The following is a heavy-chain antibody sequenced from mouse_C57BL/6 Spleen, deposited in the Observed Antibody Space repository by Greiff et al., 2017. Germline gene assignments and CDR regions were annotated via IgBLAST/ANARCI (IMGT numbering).Heavy chain of an antibody. CDR2: INPNNGGT. CDR1: GYTFTDYY. V-gene: IGHV1-26*01. Sequence: VQLQQSGPELVKPGASVKISCKASGYTFTDYYMNWVKQSHGKSLEWIGDINPNNGGTSYNQKFKGKATLTVDKSSSTAYMELRSLTSEDSAVYYCARWEAYYFVYWGQGTTLTVSS. D-gene: IGHD4-1*01. J-gene: IGHJ2*01. CDR3: ARWEAYYFVY.